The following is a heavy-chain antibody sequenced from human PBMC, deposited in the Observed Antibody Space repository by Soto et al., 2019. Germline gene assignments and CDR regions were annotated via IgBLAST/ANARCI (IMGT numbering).Heavy chain of an antibody. CDR2: IYYSGST. CDR1: GGSISSGDYY. Sequence: QVQLQESGPGLVKPSQTLSLTCTVSGGSISSGDYYWSWIRQPPGKGLEWIGYIYYSGSTYYNPSPKGPLTIPVDPARIHFSLKLSSVTAAVPAVYSGDISFCGGAFYSWSFQHWGQGTLVTVSS. CDR3: DISFCGGAFYSWSFQH. J-gene: IGHJ1*01. V-gene: IGHV4-30-4*01. D-gene: IGHD2-21*02.